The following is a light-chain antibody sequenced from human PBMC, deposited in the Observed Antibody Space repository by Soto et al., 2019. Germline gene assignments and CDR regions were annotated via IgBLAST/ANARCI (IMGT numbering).Light chain of an antibody. V-gene: IGKV1-6*01. Sequence: AIQMTQSPSSLSASVGDRVTITCRASQDIRNELGWYQQKPGKAPKLLIYAASSLQSGVPSRFSGSGSGTDFTLTISSLQSEDFASYYCLQDNNYPWTFGQGTKVEIK. CDR2: AAS. CDR3: LQDNNYPWT. J-gene: IGKJ1*01. CDR1: QDIRNE.